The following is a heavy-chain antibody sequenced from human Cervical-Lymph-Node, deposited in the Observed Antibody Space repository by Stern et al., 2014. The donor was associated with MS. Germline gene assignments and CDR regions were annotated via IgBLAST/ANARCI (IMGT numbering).Heavy chain of an antibody. CDR1: GGTFDSSA. V-gene: IGHV1-69*01. D-gene: IGHD2-15*01. CDR3: ARGGEFVSVVAASTLHY. J-gene: IGHJ4*02. Sequence: QVQLVQSGAELKKPGSSVKVSCKTSGGTFDSSAIIWVRQTPGQGLEWMGGIIPIVGSPTYAQKFQGRVTITAAGSTNTAYMAVNSLTSEDTAMYFCARGGEFVSVVAASTLHYWGQGTRVTVSS. CDR2: IIPIVGSP.